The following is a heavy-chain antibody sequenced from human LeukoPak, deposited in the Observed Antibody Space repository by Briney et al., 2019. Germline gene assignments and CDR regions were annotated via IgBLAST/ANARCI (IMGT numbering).Heavy chain of an antibody. CDR2: INHSGST. D-gene: IGHD3-16*01. CDR3: ASGSMGSLSFDY. Sequence: SETLSLTCAVYGGSFSGYYWGWIRQPPGKGLEWIGEINHSGSTNYNPSLKSRVTISVDTSKNQFSLKLSSVTAADTAVYYCASGSMGSLSFDYWGQGTLVTVSS. CDR1: GGSFSGYY. V-gene: IGHV4-34*01. J-gene: IGHJ4*02.